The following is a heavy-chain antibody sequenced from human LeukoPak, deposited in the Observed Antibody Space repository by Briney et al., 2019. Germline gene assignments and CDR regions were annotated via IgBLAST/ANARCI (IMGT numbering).Heavy chain of an antibody. CDR3: ARAGGVLGYFDY. D-gene: IGHD3-10*01. CDR1: GGSISSGNYY. CDR2: IYTSGST. Sequence: SETLSLTCTVSGGSISSGNYYWSWIRQPAGKGLEWIGRIYTSGSTTYNPSLKSRVTILVDTSKNQFSLKLSSVTAADTAVYYCARAGGVLGYFDYWGQGTLVTVSS. V-gene: IGHV4-61*02. J-gene: IGHJ4*02.